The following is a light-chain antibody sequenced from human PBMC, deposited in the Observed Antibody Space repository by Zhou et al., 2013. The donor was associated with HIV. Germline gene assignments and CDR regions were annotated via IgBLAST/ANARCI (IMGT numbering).Light chain of an antibody. J-gene: IGKJ2*01. Sequence: DIQMTQSPSTLSASVGDRVTITCRASQSISSWLTWYQQKPGKAPKFLIYKASNLESGVPSRFSGSGSGTEFTLTISSLQPDDFATYYCQQCYTYPVTFGQGTKLEIK. V-gene: IGKV1-5*03. CDR3: QQCYTYPVT. CDR1: QSISSW. CDR2: KAS.